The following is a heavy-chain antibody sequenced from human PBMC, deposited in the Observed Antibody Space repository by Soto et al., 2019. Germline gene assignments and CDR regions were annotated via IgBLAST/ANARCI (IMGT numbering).Heavy chain of an antibody. J-gene: IGHJ4*02. D-gene: IGHD3-10*02. V-gene: IGHV3-30*18. CDR3: AKAVDISVRGVPPSDC. Sequence: QVQLVESGGGVVQPGMSLRLSCAASGIIFNRFGMHWVRQAPGKGLEWVAVISYDGNNKYYADSVKGRFTISRDNSQNTLYLEMNRLRPDDTAMYYCAKAVDISVRGVPPSDCWGQGTLVTVSS. CDR1: GIIFNRFG. CDR2: ISYDGNNK.